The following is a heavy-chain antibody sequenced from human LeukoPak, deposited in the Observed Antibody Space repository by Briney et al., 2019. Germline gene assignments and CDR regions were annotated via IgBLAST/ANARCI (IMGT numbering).Heavy chain of an antibody. CDR1: GDSVSSNSAA. J-gene: IGHJ4*02. CDR2: TYYRSKWYS. CDR3: AREGRYSSGWYDY. V-gene: IGHV6-1*01. D-gene: IGHD6-19*01. Sequence: TSQTLSLTCVISGDSVSSNSAAWNWIRQSPSRGLEWLGRTYYRSKWYSYSAVSVKSRITINPDTSKNQFSLQLNSVTPEDTAVYYCAREGRYSSGWYDYWGQGTLVTVSP.